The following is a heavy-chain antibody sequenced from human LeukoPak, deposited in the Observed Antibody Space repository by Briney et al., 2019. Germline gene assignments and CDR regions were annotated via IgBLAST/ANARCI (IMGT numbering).Heavy chain of an antibody. CDR1: GGSFSGYS. J-gene: IGHJ4*02. Sequence: ASETLSLTCAVYGGSFSGYSWSWIRQPPGKGLEWIGEINHSGSTNYNPSLKSRVTISVDTSKNQFSLKLRSVTAADTAVYYCARHVNSNGSPSDYWGQGTLVTVSS. CDR3: ARHVNSNGSPSDY. D-gene: IGHD1-26*01. V-gene: IGHV4-34*01. CDR2: INHSGST.